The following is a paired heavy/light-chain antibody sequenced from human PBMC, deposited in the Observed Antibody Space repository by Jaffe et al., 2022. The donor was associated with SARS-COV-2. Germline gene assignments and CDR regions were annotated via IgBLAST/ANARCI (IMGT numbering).Heavy chain of an antibody. CDR3: ARHLASSGGSSRRLDY. CDR2: IYPGDSDT. CDR1: GYSFTNQW. J-gene: IGHJ4*02. Sequence: EVQLVQSGAEVKEPGESLKISCKGSGYSFTNQWIGWVRQMPGKGLEWMGIIYPGDSDTTYSPSFQGQVTISADKSISTAYLQWSSLKASDTAVYYCARHLASSGGSSRRLDYWGQGTLVTVSS. D-gene: IGHD1-26*01. V-gene: IGHV5-51*01.
Light chain of an antibody. CDR1: SSNIGTKT. J-gene: IGLJ3*02. CDR2: SNN. CDR3: AAWDDSLDGWV. V-gene: IGLV1-44*01. Sequence: QSVLTQPPSASGTPGQRVTVSCFGSSSNIGTKTVSWYQQLPGTAPKLLIYSNNQRPSGVPDRFSGSKSGTSASLAISGLQSEDEADYYCAAWDDSLDGWVFGGGTKLTVL.